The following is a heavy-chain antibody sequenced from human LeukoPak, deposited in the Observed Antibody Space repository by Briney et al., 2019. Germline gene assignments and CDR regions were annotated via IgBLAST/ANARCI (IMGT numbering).Heavy chain of an antibody. Sequence: SVKVSCKASGDTFSSYAISWVRQAPGQGLEWMGGIIPIFGTANYAQKFQGRVTITADESTSTAYMELSSLRSEDTAVYYCARDRSRVERGYFDYWGQGTLVTVSS. V-gene: IGHV1-69*13. J-gene: IGHJ4*02. CDR1: GDTFSSYA. D-gene: IGHD5-24*01. CDR2: IIPIFGTA. CDR3: ARDRSRVERGYFDY.